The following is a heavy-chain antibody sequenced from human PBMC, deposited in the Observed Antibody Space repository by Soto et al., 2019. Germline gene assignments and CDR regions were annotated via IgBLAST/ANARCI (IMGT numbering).Heavy chain of an antibody. CDR3: ARDFFYDSSGYYPFFDY. Sequence: GGSLRLSCAASGFTFSSYAMHWVRQAPGKGLEWVAVISYDGSNKYYADSVKGRFTISRDNSKNTLYLQMNSLRAEDTAVYYCARDFFYDSSGYYPFFDYWGQGTLVTV. CDR2: ISYDGSNK. J-gene: IGHJ4*02. CDR1: GFTFSSYA. D-gene: IGHD3-22*01. V-gene: IGHV3-30-3*01.